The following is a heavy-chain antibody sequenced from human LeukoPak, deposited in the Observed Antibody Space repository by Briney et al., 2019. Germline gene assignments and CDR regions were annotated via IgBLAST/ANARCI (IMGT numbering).Heavy chain of an antibody. CDR2: IWYDGSNK. CDR1: GFTFSSYG. CDR3: AREYYYDSSGYYPNYFDY. Sequence: GGSLRLSRAASGFTFSSYGMHWVRQAPGKGLEWVAVIWYDGSNKYYADSVKGRFTISRDNSKNTLHLQMNSLRAEDTAVYYCAREYYYDSSGYYPNYFDYWGQGTLVTVSS. V-gene: IGHV3-33*01. J-gene: IGHJ4*02. D-gene: IGHD3-22*01.